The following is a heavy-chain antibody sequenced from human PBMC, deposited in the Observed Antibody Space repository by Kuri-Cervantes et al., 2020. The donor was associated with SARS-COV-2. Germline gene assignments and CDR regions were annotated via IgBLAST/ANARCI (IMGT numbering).Heavy chain of an antibody. Sequence: SQTLSLTCAVYGGSLSDYYWSWIRQPPGKGLEWIGEINPTGGTNYSPSLNSRLTISPDTSRSQFSLKLSSVTAADTAVYYCATISASYSSGWYALYWGQGTLVTVSS. V-gene: IGHV4-34*01. J-gene: IGHJ4*02. CDR3: ATISASYSSGWYALY. D-gene: IGHD6-19*01. CDR2: INPTGGT. CDR1: GGSLSDYY.